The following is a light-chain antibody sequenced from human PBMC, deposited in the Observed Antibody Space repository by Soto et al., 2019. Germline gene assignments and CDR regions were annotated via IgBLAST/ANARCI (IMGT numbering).Light chain of an antibody. CDR3: QKYNSAPWT. CDR2: AAS. CDR1: QGLCHF. Sequence: DIQMNQSPSSLAASVGGRGTITCRAGQGLCHFLAWYQQKPGKVPKLLIYAASTLQSGVPSRFSGSGSGTDFTLTISSLQPEDVATYYCQKYNSAPWTFGQGTKVEIK. V-gene: IGKV1-27*01. J-gene: IGKJ1*01.